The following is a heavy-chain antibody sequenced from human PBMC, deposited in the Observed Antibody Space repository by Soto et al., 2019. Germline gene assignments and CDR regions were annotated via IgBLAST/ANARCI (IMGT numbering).Heavy chain of an antibody. CDR1: GYTFTGYY. Sequence: ASVKVSCKASGYTFTGYYMHWVRQAPGQGLEWMGWINPNSGGTNYAQKFQGWVTMTRDTSISTAYMELSRLRSDDTAVYYCATMRYSSSWYWFDPWGQGTLVTVSS. V-gene: IGHV1-2*04. J-gene: IGHJ5*02. CDR2: INPNSGGT. D-gene: IGHD6-13*01. CDR3: ATMRYSSSWYWFDP.